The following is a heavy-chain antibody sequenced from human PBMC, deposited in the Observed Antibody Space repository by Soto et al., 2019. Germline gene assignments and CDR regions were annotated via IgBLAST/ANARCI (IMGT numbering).Heavy chain of an antibody. D-gene: IGHD2-2*01. CDR1: GFIFSDYW. CDR3: VKDGGYCSSSTCYSPRNHYFDS. V-gene: IGHV3-7*03. Sequence: GGSLRLSCAASGFIFSDYWMSWARQAPGKGPEWVANIKFDGSEKQYVDSVRGQFTISRDNSGNSLFLQMNSLRAGDTAVYYCVKDGGYCSSSTCYSPRNHYFDSWGQGTLVTVSS. CDR2: IKFDGSEK. J-gene: IGHJ4*02.